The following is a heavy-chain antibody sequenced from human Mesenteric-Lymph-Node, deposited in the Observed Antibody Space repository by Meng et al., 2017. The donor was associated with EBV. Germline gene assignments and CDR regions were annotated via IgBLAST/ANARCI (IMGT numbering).Heavy chain of an antibody. V-gene: IGHV1-18*01. D-gene: IGHD3-16*01. CDR3: ARDGGAGGAKGH. CDR2: INGLYGYT. Sequence: HLVHSGGEVKKPRASVKVSCKTSGYKFPKYSVSWVRQAPGQGIEWMGWINGLYGYTNYGQKFQGRFTMTTDTSTNTAYMELRSLTSDDTAMYYCARDGGAGGAKGHWGQGTLVTVSS. CDR1: GYKFPKYS. J-gene: IGHJ4*02.